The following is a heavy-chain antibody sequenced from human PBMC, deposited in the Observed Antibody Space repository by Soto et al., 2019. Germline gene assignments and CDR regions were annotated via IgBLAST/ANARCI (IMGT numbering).Heavy chain of an antibody. V-gene: IGHV4-31*03. D-gene: IGHD2-2*01. Sequence: SETLSLTCTVSGASVSNSGYYWSWIRQLPGKGLEWIGYISDSGSTYYNPSLQSRVTISVDTSKNQFSLKLSSVTAAGTAVYYCATRTSSPARGSHFDYWGQGTLVTVSS. CDR2: ISDSGST. CDR1: GASVSNSGYY. J-gene: IGHJ4*02. CDR3: ATRTSSPARGSHFDY.